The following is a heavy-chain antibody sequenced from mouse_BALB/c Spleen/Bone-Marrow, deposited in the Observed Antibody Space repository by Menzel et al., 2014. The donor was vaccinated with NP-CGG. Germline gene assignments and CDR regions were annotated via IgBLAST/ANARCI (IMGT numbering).Heavy chain of an antibody. Sequence: QVQLKESGAELVRPGSSVKISCKASGYAFSSYWMNWVKQRPGQGLEWIGQIYPGDGDTNYNGKFKGKATLTADKSSSTAYMQLSSLTSEVSAVYFCARQYGIYFDYWGQGTTLTVSS. D-gene: IGHD2-10*02. CDR3: ARQYGIYFDY. CDR1: GYAFSSYW. CDR2: IYPGDGDT. J-gene: IGHJ2*01. V-gene: IGHV1-80*01.